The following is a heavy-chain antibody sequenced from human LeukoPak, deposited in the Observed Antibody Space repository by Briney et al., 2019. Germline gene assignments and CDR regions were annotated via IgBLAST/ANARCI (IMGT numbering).Heavy chain of an antibody. CDR1: GYSISSGYY. D-gene: IGHD3-22*01. CDR3: ASVYYYDSSGYYYGGDYFDY. Sequence: SETLSLTCTVSGYSISSGYYWGWIRQPPGKGREWIGSIYYSGSTYYNPSLKSRVTISVDTSKNQFSLKLSSVTAADTAVYYCASVYYYDSSGYYYGGDYFDYWGQGTLVTVSS. CDR2: IYYSGST. V-gene: IGHV4-38-2*02. J-gene: IGHJ4*02.